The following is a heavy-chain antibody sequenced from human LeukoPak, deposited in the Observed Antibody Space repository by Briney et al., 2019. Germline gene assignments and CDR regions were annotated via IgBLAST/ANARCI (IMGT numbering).Heavy chain of an antibody. Sequence: NPSETLSLTCTVSGGSISSGDYYWSWIRQPPGKGLEWIGYIYYSGSTYYNPSLKSRVTISVDTSKNQSSLKLSSVTAADTAVYYCARDESNDFWSGYYMDVWGKGTTVTVSS. D-gene: IGHD3-3*01. J-gene: IGHJ6*03. V-gene: IGHV4-30-4*08. CDR3: ARDESNDFWSGYYMDV. CDR2: IYYSGST. CDR1: GGSISSGDYY.